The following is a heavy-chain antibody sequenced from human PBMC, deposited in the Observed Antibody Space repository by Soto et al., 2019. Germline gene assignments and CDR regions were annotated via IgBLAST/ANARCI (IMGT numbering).Heavy chain of an antibody. CDR1: GGSISSDY. V-gene: IGHV4-4*07. D-gene: IGHD6-13*01. CDR2: IYISENT. J-gene: IGHJ4*02. Sequence: SETLSLTCTVSGGSISSDYWGWIGRPAGKGLEWIGRIYISENTHYNPSLRSRVSMSLDTSKNQLSLNLSSVTAADTAVYYCARGVGRSSWTSFDSWGQGTLVTVSS. CDR3: ARGVGRSSWTSFDS.